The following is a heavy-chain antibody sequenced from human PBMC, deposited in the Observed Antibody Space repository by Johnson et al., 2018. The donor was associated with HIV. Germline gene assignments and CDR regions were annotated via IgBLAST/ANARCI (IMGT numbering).Heavy chain of an antibody. V-gene: IGHV3-74*01. CDR1: GFTFSSYW. CDR2: INSDGSST. CDR3: AKDSKRELVQGKDAFDF. J-gene: IGHJ3*01. Sequence: EVQLVESGGGLVQSGGSLRLSCAASGFTFSSYWMHWVRQGPGKGLVWVSRINSDGSSTRYADSVKGRFTISRDNAKNTLYLQMNSLRAEDTAVYYCAKDSKRELVQGKDAFDFWGQGTMVIVSS. D-gene: IGHD4-11*01.